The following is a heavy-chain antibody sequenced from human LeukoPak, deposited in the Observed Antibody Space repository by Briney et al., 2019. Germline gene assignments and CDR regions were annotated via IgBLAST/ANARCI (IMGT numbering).Heavy chain of an antibody. CDR1: GGSFNGYY. V-gene: IGHV4-34*01. CDR2: INHSGST. CDR3: ARSAGLIYYFDY. J-gene: IGHJ4*02. D-gene: IGHD6-19*01. Sequence: SETLSLTCAVYGGSFNGYYWSWIRQPPGKGLEWIGEINHSGSTNYNPSLKSRVTISVDTSKNQFSLKLSSVTAADTAVYYCARSAGLIYYFDYWGQGTLVTVSS.